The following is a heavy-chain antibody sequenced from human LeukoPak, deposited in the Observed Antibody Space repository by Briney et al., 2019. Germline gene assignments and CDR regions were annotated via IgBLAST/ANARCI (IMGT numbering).Heavy chain of an antibody. J-gene: IGHJ4*02. CDR3: ARNTYDSRPGGVDY. Sequence: ASVKVSCKASGGTFSSYAISWVRQAPGQGLEWMGRIIPILGIANYAQKFQGRVTITADKSTSTAYMELSSLRSEDTAVYYCARNTYDSRPGGVDYWAREPWSPSPQ. D-gene: IGHD3-22*01. CDR1: GGTFSSYA. CDR2: IIPILGIA. V-gene: IGHV1-69*04.